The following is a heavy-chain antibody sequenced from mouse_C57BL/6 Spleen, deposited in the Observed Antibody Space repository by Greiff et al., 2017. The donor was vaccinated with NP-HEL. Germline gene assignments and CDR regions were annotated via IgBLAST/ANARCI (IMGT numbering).Heavy chain of an antibody. J-gene: IGHJ3*01. Sequence: EVQRVESGGGLVKPGGSLKLSCAASGFTFSSYTMSWVRQTPEKRLEWVATISGGGGNTYYPDSVKGRFTISRDNAKNTLYLQMSSLRSEDTALYYCARRDGYGFAYWGQGTLVTVSA. CDR3: ARRDGYGFAY. CDR2: ISGGGGNT. V-gene: IGHV5-9*01. D-gene: IGHD2-2*01. CDR1: GFTFSSYT.